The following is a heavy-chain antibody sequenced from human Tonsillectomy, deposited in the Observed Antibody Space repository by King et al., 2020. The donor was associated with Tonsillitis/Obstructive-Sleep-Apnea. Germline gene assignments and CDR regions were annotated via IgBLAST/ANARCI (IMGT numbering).Heavy chain of an antibody. CDR2: IDYSGSA. CDR1: GGSIGSYF. V-gene: IGHV4-59*01. CDR3: ARDPGYGSAGSCYPFYFDY. D-gene: IGHD2-15*01. J-gene: IGHJ4*02. Sequence: VQLQESGPGLVKPSETLSLTCSVSGGSIGSYFWNWIRQPPGKGLEWIAYIDYSGSANYNPSLKSRVTISVDTSKNQFSLKVSSVTAADTAVYYCARDPGYGSAGSCYPFYFDYWGQGALVTVSS.